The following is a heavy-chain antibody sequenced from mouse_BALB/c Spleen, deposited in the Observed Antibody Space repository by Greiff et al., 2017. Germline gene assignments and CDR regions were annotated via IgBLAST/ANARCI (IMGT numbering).Heavy chain of an antibody. J-gene: IGHJ3*01. CDR2: ISYDGSN. Sequence: EVQLQESGPALVKPSQSLSLTCSVTGYSITSGYYWNWIRQFPGNKLEWMGYISYDGSNNYNPSLKNRISITRDTSKNQFFLKLNSVTTEDTATYYCARPYDDDVWFAYWGQGTLVTVSA. V-gene: IGHV3-6*02. CDR1: GYSITSGYY. CDR3: ARPYDDDVWFAY. D-gene: IGHD2-4*01.